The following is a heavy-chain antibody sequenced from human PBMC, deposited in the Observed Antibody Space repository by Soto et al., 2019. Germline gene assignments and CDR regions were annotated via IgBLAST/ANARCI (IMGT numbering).Heavy chain of an antibody. Sequence: QVQLVESGGGVVQPGRSLRLSCAASGFTFSSYGMHWVRQAPGKGLEWVAVISYDGSNKYYADSVKGRFTISRDNSKNTLYLQMNSLRAEDTAVYYCARAMGAYSYGYFDYWGQGTLVTVSS. CDR3: ARAMGAYSYGYFDY. D-gene: IGHD5-18*01. CDR1: GFTFSSYG. CDR2: ISYDGSNK. V-gene: IGHV3-30*03. J-gene: IGHJ4*02.